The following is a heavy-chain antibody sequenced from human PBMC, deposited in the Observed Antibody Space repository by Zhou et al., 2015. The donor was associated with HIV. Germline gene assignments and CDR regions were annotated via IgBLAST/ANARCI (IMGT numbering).Heavy chain of an antibody. CDR1: GGTFRNYA. J-gene: IGHJ6*01. CDR3: ARGKLLWFGGSGHYVMDV. Sequence: QVQLVQSGAEVKEPGSSVKVSCMASGGTFRNYAISWVRQAPGQGLEWMGGFIPIFGTPNYAPKFQGRVTITADKSTRTAYMELSSLRSEDTAVYYCARGKLLWFGGSGHYVMDVWGQGTTVTVSS. V-gene: IGHV1-69*06. D-gene: IGHD3-10*01. CDR2: FIPIFGTP.